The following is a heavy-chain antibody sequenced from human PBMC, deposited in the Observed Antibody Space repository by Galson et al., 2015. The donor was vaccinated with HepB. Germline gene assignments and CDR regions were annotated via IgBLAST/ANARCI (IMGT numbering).Heavy chain of an antibody. D-gene: IGHD3-22*01. Sequence: SVKVSCKASGGTFSSYAISWVRQTPGQGLEWMGRIIPILGIANYAQKFQGRVTITADKSTSTAYMELSSLRSEDTAVYYCARAPEPYDSSGPYYFDYWGQGTLVTVSS. CDR1: GGTFSSYA. V-gene: IGHV1-69*04. CDR2: IIPILGIA. CDR3: ARAPEPYDSSGPYYFDY. J-gene: IGHJ4*02.